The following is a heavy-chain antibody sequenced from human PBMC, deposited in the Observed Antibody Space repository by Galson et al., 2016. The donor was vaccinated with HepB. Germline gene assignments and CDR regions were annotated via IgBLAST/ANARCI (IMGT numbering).Heavy chain of an antibody. V-gene: IGHV4-59*01. Sequence: LSLTCIVSGGSISTYYWTWIRQPPGKGLEWIGYISYSGSTNYNPSLKSRVTISIDTSKNQFSLKLSSVTAADTAVYYCARASSGSDYWGQGTLVTVSS. J-gene: IGHJ4*02. CDR2: ISYSGST. D-gene: IGHD5-12*01. CDR1: GGSISTYY. CDR3: ARASSGSDY.